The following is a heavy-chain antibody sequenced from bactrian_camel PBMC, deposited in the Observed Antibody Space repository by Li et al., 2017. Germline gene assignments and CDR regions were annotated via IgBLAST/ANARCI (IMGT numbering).Heavy chain of an antibody. CDR2: INRGHGVP. CDR3: AAGPTHNGYCSTQRNPQY. Sequence: HVQLVESGGGSVQAGGSLRLSCARSTWKYSTYCMGWFRQAPGKERERVSTINRGHGVPYIADPVKGRFTLSRDDAKSTVYLQMSKLTTDDPAMYYCAAGPTHNGYCSTQRNPQYWGQGTQVTVS. J-gene: IGHJ4*01. V-gene: IGHV3S1*01. CDR1: TWKYSTYC. D-gene: IGHD3*01.